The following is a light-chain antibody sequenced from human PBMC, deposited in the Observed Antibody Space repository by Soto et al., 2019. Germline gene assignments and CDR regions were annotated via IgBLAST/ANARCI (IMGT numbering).Light chain of an antibody. CDR2: DVS. CDR3: SSYGASSTL. Sequence: ALTQPASLSGSPGQSITISCTGTSSDIGSYSYVSWYQQHPGKAPKLMIFDVSYRPSGISDRFSGSKSGNTASLTISGLQPEDEADYYCSSYGASSTLFGGGTKLTVL. J-gene: IGLJ3*02. V-gene: IGLV2-14*03. CDR1: SSDIGSYSY.